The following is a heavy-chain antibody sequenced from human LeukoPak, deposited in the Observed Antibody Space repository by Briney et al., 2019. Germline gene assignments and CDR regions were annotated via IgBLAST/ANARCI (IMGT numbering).Heavy chain of an antibody. D-gene: IGHD3-10*01. CDR2: IKMDERSA. V-gene: IGHV3-74*03. CDR1: GFTITNNW. CDR3: ATVFKGSSLQDY. Sequence: GGSLRLSRAVSGFTITNNWMYWVRQAPGRGLVWVSRIKMDERSAVYADSVKGRFTISRDNAKNTVYLQMNSLRAEDTAVYYCATVFKGSSLQDYWGQGTLVTVSS. J-gene: IGHJ4*02.